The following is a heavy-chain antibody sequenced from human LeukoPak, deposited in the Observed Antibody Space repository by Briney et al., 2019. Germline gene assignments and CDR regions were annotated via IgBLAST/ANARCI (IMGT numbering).Heavy chain of an antibody. J-gene: IGHJ4*02. CDR2: IIPIFGTA. V-gene: IGHV1-69*13. D-gene: IGHD2-21*02. CDR3: AMVSAGAQAYCGGDCYSFDY. Sequence: SVKVSCKASGGTFSSYAISWVRQAPGQGLEWMGGIIPIFGTANYAQKFQGRVTITADESTSTAYMELSSLRSEDTAVYYCAMVSAGAQAYCGGDCYSFDYRGQGTLVTDSS. CDR1: GGTFSSYA.